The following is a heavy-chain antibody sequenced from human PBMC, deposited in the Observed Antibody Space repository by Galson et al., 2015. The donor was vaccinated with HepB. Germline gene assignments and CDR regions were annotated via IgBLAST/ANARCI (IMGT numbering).Heavy chain of an antibody. CDR2: IDWDDDK. J-gene: IGHJ6*02. CDR1: GFSLSTSGMC. V-gene: IGHV2-70*11. Sequence: PALVKPTQTLTLTCTFSGFSLSTSGMCVSWIRQPPGKALEWLARIDWDDDKYYSTSLKTRLTISKDTSKNQVVLTMTNMDPVDTATYYCARIRSSGPRLYYYYGMDVWGQGTTVTVSS. CDR3: ARIRSSGPRLYYYYGMDV. D-gene: IGHD6-19*01.